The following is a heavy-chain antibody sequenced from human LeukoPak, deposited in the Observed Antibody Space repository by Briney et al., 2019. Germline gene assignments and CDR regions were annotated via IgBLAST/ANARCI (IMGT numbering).Heavy chain of an antibody. D-gene: IGHD4-17*01. Sequence: ASVKVSCKASGYTFTSYGISWVRQAPGQGLEWMGWISAYNGNTNYAQKLQGRVTMTTDTSTSTAYMELRSLRSEDTAVYYCARGSPNDYGDNDFDYWGQGTLVTVSS. V-gene: IGHV1-18*01. J-gene: IGHJ4*02. CDR3: ARGSPNDYGDNDFDY. CDR2: ISAYNGNT. CDR1: GYTFTSYG.